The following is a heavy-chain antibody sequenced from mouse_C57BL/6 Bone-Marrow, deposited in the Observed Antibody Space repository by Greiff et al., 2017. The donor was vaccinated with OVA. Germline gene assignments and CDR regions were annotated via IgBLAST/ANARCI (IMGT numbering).Heavy chain of an antibody. J-gene: IGHJ1*03. CDR2: ISYDGSN. CDR3: ARIPYDFYWYFDV. D-gene: IGHD2-4*01. Sequence: EVQLVESGPGLVKPSQSLSLTCSVTGYSITSGYYWNWIRQFPGNKLEWMGYISYDGSNNYNPSLKNRISITRDTSKNQFFLKLNSVTTEDTATYYCARIPYDFYWYFDVWGTGTTVTVSS. CDR1: GYSITSGYY. V-gene: IGHV3-6*01.